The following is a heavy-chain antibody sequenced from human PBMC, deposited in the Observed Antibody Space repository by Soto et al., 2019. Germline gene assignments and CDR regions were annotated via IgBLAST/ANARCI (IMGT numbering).Heavy chain of an antibody. CDR2: IIPIVGIA. CDR3: AREGGFDSSDDDAFDI. D-gene: IGHD3-22*01. Sequence: QVQLVQSGAEVKKPGSSVKVSCKASGGTFSSYTISWVRQAPGQGLEWMGRIIPIVGIANYAQKFQGRVTITADKSTSAAYMELSSLRSEDTAVYYCAREGGFDSSDDDAFDIWGQGTMVTVSS. V-gene: IGHV1-69*08. J-gene: IGHJ3*02. CDR1: GGTFSSYT.